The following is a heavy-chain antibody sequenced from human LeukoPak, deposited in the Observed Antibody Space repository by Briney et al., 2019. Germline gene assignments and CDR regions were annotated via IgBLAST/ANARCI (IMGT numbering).Heavy chain of an antibody. J-gene: IGHJ4*02. Sequence: GGSLGLSCAASGFTFRSYAMSWVRQAPGKGLEWVSGISASGGSTYYADSVKGRFTISRDNSKNTLYLQMNSLRAEDTAVYYCAKDGGSSGWGPYYFDYRGQGTLVTVSS. CDR3: AKDGGSSGWGPYYFDY. V-gene: IGHV3-23*01. D-gene: IGHD6-19*01. CDR1: GFTFRSYA. CDR2: ISASGGST.